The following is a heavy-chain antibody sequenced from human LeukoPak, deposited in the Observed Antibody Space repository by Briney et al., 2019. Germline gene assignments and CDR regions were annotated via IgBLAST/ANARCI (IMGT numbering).Heavy chain of an antibody. D-gene: IGHD3-22*01. CDR2: IYSGGST. V-gene: IGHV3-53*01. J-gene: IGHJ4*02. CDR3: ARDLVYDSSGYYYDYFDY. Sequence: GGSLRLSCAASGFTVSSNYMSWVRQAPGKGLEWVSVIYSGGSTYYADSVKGRFTISRDNSKNTLYLQMNSLRAEDTAVYYCARDLVYDSSGYYYDYFDYWGQGTLVTVSS. CDR1: GFTVSSNY.